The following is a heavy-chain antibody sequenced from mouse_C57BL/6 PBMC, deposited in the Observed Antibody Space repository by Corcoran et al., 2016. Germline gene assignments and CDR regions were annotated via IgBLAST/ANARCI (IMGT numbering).Heavy chain of an antibody. V-gene: IGHV14-3*01. CDR3: ASRGDYGSSSWYFDV. Sequence: EEQLQQSVAELVRPGAYVKLSCTASGLNIINTYMHWVKQRPEQGLEWIGRIDPANGNTKYAPKYQGKATITADTSSNTAYLQLSSLTSVDTAIYYWASRGDYGSSSWYFDVWGTWTTVTV. CDR1: GLNIINTY. D-gene: IGHD1-1*01. CDR2: IDPANGNT. J-gene: IGHJ1*03.